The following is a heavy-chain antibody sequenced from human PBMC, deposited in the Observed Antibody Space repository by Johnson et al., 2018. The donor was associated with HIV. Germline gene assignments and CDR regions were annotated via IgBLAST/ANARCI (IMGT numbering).Heavy chain of an antibody. D-gene: IGHD3-22*01. CDR1: GFTFSTYG. V-gene: IGHV3-30*03. J-gene: IGHJ3*02. CDR3: ARGPPYYDSSGGYAFDI. CDR2: ISYDASNK. Sequence: QVQLVESGGGVVQPGRSLRLSCAASGFTFSTYGMHWVRQAPGKGLEWVAVISYDASNKYYADSVKGRFTISRDNSKNTLYLQMNSLRAGDTAVYYCARGPPYYDSSGGYAFDIWGQGTVVAVSS.